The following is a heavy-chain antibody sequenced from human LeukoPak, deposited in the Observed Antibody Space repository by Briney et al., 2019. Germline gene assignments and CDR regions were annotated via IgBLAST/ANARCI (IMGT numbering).Heavy chain of an antibody. CDR1: GGSLSNYY. CDR3: ARRSWGSDFDY. V-gene: IGHV4-59*01. Sequence: SETLSLTCSVSGGSLSNYYWTWIRRPPGEGLEWIGYIYSSGSANYHPSLKSRVNIPIDTSENQFSLKLSSVTAADTAVYYCARRSWGSDFDYWGQGALVTVSS. CDR2: IYSSGSA. J-gene: IGHJ4*02. D-gene: IGHD3-16*01.